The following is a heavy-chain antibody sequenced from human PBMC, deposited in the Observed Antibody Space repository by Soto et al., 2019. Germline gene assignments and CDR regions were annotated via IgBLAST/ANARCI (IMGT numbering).Heavy chain of an antibody. CDR2: ISSSSSTI. Sequence: PGVSLRLSCAASGFTFRSYSMNWVRQAPGKRLEWVSYISSSSSTIYYADSVKGRFTISRDNAKNSLYLQMNSLRAEDTAVYYCARSYDYIWGSYRYASDYFDYWGQGTLVTVSS. CDR3: ARSYDYIWGSYRYASDYFDY. D-gene: IGHD3-16*02. V-gene: IGHV3-48*01. J-gene: IGHJ4*02. CDR1: GFTFRSYS.